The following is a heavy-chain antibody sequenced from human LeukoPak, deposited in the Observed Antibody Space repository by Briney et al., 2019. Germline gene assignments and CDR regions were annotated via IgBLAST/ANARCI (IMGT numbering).Heavy chain of an antibody. D-gene: IGHD1-14*01. CDR3: AKVKGKDGIRDSYDV. J-gene: IGHJ3*01. Sequence: GGSLRLSCAASGFTFSDYYMSWIRQAPGKGLEWLSYIGSSNTIYSADSVKGRFTISRDNAKNSLYLQMNSLRAEDTALYYCAKVKGKDGIRDSYDVWGQGTMVTVSS. V-gene: IGHV3-11*01. CDR1: GFTFSDYY. CDR2: IGSSNTI.